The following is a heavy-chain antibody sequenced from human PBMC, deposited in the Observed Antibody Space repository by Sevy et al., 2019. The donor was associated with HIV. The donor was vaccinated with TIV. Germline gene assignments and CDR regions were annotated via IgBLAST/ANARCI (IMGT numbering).Heavy chain of an antibody. CDR1: XXXFSSXX. J-gene: IGHJ4*02. CDR3: AXXRKWLVRETXXYFDY. Sequence: GGSLRLSCAAXXXXFSSXXMHWVRQAPGKGLEWVAVISYDGSNKYYADSVKGRFTISRDNSKNTLYLQMNSLRAEDTAVYXCAXXRKWLVRETXXYFDYWGQGTLVTVSS. D-gene: IGHD6-19*01. V-gene: IGHV3-30*18. CDR2: ISYDGSNK.